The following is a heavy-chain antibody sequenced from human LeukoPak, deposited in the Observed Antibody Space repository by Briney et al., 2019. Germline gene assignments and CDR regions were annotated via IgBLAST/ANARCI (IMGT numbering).Heavy chain of an antibody. CDR2: IYHSGST. V-gene: IGHV4-38-2*01. D-gene: IGHD6-19*01. Sequence: SETLSLTCAVSGYSISSGYYWGWIRQPPGKGLEWIGSIYHSGSTYYNPSLKRRVTISVDTSKNQFSLKLSSVSAADTAVYYCARVYSSGGNWFDPWGQGTLVTVSS. CDR3: ARVYSSGGNWFDP. J-gene: IGHJ5*02. CDR1: GYSISSGYY.